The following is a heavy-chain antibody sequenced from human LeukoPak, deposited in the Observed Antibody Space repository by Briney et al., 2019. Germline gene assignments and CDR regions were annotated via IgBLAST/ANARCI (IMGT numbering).Heavy chain of an antibody. Sequence: GASVKVSCKASGYTFTSYGISWVRQAPGQGLEWMGWISAYNGNTIYAQKFQGRVTMTEDTSTDTAYMELSSLRSEDTAVYYCATGVPKYCSSTSCYRPYYYYYGMDVWGQGTTVTVSS. CDR3: ATGVPKYCSSTSCYRPYYYYYGMDV. V-gene: IGHV1-18*01. J-gene: IGHJ6*02. D-gene: IGHD2-2*01. CDR2: ISAYNGNT. CDR1: GYTFTSYG.